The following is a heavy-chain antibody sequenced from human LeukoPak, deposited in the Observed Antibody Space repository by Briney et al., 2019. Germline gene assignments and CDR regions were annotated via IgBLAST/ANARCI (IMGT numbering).Heavy chain of an antibody. D-gene: IGHD1-26*01. CDR3: AREGNRSSDSSASYPLDY. J-gene: IGHJ4*02. Sequence: ASVKVSCQASGCTFSPDTITWLRQATGQGLEWVGWINPHSGNTGYAQKFQGRVTITRNSSISTAYMELSSLRSEDTAVYYCAREGNRSSDSSASYPLDYWGQGTLVTVSS. CDR1: GCTFSPDT. V-gene: IGHV1-8*03. CDR2: INPHSGNT.